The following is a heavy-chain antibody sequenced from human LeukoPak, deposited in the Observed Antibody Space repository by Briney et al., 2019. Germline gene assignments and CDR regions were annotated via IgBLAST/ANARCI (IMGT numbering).Heavy chain of an antibody. Sequence: SETLSLTCAVYGGSFSGYYWSWIRQPPGKGLEWIGEINHSGSTNYNPSLKSRVTISVDTSKNQFSLKLSSVTAADTAVYYCARVEEQLDFDYWGQGTLVTVSS. CDR1: GGSFSGYY. V-gene: IGHV4-34*01. D-gene: IGHD6-13*01. CDR2: INHSGST. J-gene: IGHJ4*02. CDR3: ARVEEQLDFDY.